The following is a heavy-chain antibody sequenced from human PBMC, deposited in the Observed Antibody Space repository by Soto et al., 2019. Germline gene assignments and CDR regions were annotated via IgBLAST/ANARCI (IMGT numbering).Heavy chain of an antibody. Sequence: SETLSLTCTVSGASIGSSYWSWIRQPPGKGLEWMGYIFYTGSTNYSPSLNGRVTITIDPSKNQFSLKLSSVTAADTAVYYCARPLYGSGSYYNYYYGMDVWGQGTTVTVSS. V-gene: IGHV4-59*08. J-gene: IGHJ6*02. CDR3: ARPLYGSGSYYNYYYGMDV. D-gene: IGHD3-10*01. CDR1: GASIGSSY. CDR2: IFYTGST.